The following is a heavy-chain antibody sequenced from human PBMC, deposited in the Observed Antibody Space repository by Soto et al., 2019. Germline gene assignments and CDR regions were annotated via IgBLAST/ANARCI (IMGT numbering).Heavy chain of an antibody. CDR3: AKGFSGTYLDY. CDR2: INSDGTT. V-gene: IGHV3-23*01. J-gene: IGHJ4*02. Sequence: DVQLLESGGGLVQPGGSLRLTCAASGLAFTTHVMSWVRQAPGKGLEWVSAINSDGTTHYADSVKGRFTISRDNSKNMVYLQMNSLRAEDTAIYYCAKGFSGTYLDYWGQGTLVTVSS. CDR1: GLAFTTHV. D-gene: IGHD1-26*01.